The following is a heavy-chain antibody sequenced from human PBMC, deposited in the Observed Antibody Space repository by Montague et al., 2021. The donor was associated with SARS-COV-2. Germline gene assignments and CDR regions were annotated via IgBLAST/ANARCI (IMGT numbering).Heavy chain of an antibody. CDR2: INHSGTT. Sequence: SETLSLTCAVFDGSFNDIYCSWIRKPPGKGQELIGEINHSGTTNXNPXLKSRVTISVDASKNQFSLKLNSVTAADAAVYYCASGDENGSGYLDVWGKGTTVTVSS. CDR1: DGSFNDIY. CDR3: ASGDENGSGYLDV. J-gene: IGHJ6*03. D-gene: IGHD1-26*01. V-gene: IGHV4-34*01.